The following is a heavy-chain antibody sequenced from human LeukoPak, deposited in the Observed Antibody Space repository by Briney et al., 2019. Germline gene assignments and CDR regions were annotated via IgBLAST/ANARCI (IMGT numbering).Heavy chain of an antibody. V-gene: IGHV4-61*01. J-gene: IGHJ3*02. D-gene: IGHD3-9*01. CDR3: ARDRGDPLTGYLDAFDI. CDR1: GASVSSGTYY. CDR2: VYSSGST. Sequence: PSETLSLTCTVSGASVSSGTYYWTWIRQPPGKGLEWIGNVYSSGSTYYSPSLKSRVTMSLEMSKNQFSLRLSSVTAADTAVYYCARDRGDPLTGYLDAFDIWGQGTMVTVSS.